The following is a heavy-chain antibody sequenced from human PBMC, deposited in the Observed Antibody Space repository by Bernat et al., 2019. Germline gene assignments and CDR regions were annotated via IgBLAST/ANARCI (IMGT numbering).Heavy chain of an antibody. D-gene: IGHD3-3*01. CDR3: ARDTIFGVSLGDYGMDV. J-gene: IGHJ6*02. V-gene: IGHV3-30-3*01. CDR2: ISYDGSNK. CDR1: GFTFSSYA. Sequence: QVQLVESGGGVVQPGRSLRLSCAASGFTFSSYAMHWVRQAPGKGLEWVAVISYDGSNKYYADSVKGRFTISRDNSKNTRYLQMNSLRAEDTAVYYCARDTIFGVSLGDYGMDVWGQGTTVTVSS.